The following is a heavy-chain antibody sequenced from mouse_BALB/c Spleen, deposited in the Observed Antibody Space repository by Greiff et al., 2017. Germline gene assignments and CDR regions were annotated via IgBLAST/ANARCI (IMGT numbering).Heavy chain of an antibody. D-gene: IGHD2-2*01. Sequence: VQLKESGGGLVQPGGSLKLSCAASGFTFSSYGMSWVRQTPDKRLELVATINSNGGSTYYPDSVKGRFTISRDNAKNTLYLQMSSLKSEDTAMYYCARDRRGYDGYYYAMDYWGQGTSVTVSS. CDR2: INSNGGST. J-gene: IGHJ4*01. CDR3: ARDRRGYDGYYYAMDY. CDR1: GFTFSSYG. V-gene: IGHV5-6-3*01.